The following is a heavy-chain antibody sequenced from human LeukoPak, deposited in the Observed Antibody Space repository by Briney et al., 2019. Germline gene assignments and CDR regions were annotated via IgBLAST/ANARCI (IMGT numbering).Heavy chain of an antibody. CDR3: ARALLNTAMADY. J-gene: IGHJ4*02. D-gene: IGHD5-18*01. CDR1: GFTFSSYA. V-gene: IGHV3-30-3*01. Sequence: PGRSLRLSCAASGFTFSSYAMHWVRQAPGKGLEWGAVISYDGSNKYYADSVKGRFTISRDNSKNTLYLQMNSLRAEDTAVYYCARALLNTAMADYGGQGTLVSVSS. CDR2: ISYDGSNK.